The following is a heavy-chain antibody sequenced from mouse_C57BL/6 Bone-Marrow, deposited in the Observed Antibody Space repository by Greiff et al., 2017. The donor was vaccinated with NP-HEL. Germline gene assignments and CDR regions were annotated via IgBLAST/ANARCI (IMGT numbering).Heavy chain of an antibody. V-gene: IGHV3-6*01. J-gene: IGHJ4*01. CDR3: ARTGTRAMDY. D-gene: IGHD4-1*01. Sequence: EVQVVESGPGLVKPSQSLSLTCSVTGYSITSGYYWNWIRQFPGNKLEWMGYISYDGSNNYNPSLKNRISITRDTSKNQFFLKLNSVTTEDTATYYCARTGTRAMDYWGQGTSGTVSS. CDR1: GYSITSGYY. CDR2: ISYDGSN.